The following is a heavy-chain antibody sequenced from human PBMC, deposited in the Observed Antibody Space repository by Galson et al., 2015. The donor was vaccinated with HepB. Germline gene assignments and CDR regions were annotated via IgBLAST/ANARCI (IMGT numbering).Heavy chain of an antibody. CDR2: ISSSSSYI. J-gene: IGHJ4*02. CDR1: GFTFSSYS. Sequence: SLRLSCAASGFTFSSYSMIWVRQAPGKGLEWVSSISSSSSYIYYADSVRGRFTISRDNAKNSLYLQMNSLRADDTAVYYCARDPPLGTPFDYWGQGTLATVSS. CDR3: ARDPPLGTPFDY. V-gene: IGHV3-21*01. D-gene: IGHD7-27*01.